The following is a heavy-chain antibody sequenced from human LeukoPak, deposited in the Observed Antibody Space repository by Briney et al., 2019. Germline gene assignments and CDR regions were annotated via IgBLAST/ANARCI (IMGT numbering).Heavy chain of an antibody. J-gene: IGHJ2*01. D-gene: IGHD3-22*01. CDR2: IYHSGST. CDR3: ARVRYYDSSRFYWYFDL. CDR1: GYSISSGYY. Sequence: SETLSLTCTVSGYSISSGYYWGWIRQPPGKGLEWIGSIYHSGSTYYNPSLKSRVTISVDTSKNQFSLKLSSVTAADTAVYYCARVRYYDSSRFYWYFDLWGRGTLVTVSS. V-gene: IGHV4-38-2*02.